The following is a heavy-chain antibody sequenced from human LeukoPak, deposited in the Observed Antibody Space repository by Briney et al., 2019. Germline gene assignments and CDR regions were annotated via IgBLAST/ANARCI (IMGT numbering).Heavy chain of an antibody. CDR1: GGSISSSSYY. CDR2: IYYSGST. V-gene: IGHV4-39*07. CDR3: ARTSGRVSWYFDY. J-gene: IGHJ4*02. D-gene: IGHD2-8*01. Sequence: SETLSLTCTVSGGSISSSSYYWGWIRQPPGKGLEWIGSIYYSGSTYYNPSLKSRVTISVDTSKNQFSLKLSSVTAADTAVYYCARTSGRVSWYFDYWGQGTLVTVSS.